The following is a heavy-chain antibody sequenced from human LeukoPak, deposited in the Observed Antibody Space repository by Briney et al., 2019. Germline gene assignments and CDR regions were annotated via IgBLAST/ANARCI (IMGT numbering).Heavy chain of an antibody. CDR1: GFTFSSYS. Sequence: GGSLRLSCAASGFTFSSYSMNWVRQAPGKGLEWVSYISSSSSTVYYADSVKGRFTTSRDNAKKSLYLQMNSLRAEDTAVYYCARAAPFDYWGQGTLVTVSS. V-gene: IGHV3-48*01. CDR3: ARAAPFDY. J-gene: IGHJ4*02. CDR2: ISSSSSTV.